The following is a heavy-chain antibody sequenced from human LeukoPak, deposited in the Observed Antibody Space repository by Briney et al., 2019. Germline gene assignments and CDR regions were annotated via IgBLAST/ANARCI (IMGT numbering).Heavy chain of an antibody. CDR3: ARGHDGVVGWFAP. J-gene: IGHJ5*02. V-gene: IGHV4-34*01. CDR2: INHSGST. D-gene: IGHD2-15*01. Sequence: GSLRLSCAASGFTFSSYSMNWVRQPPGKGLEWIGEINHSGSTNYNPSLKSRVTISVDTSKNQFSLKLSSVTAADTAVYYCARGHDGVVGWFAPWGRGTLVTVSS. CDR1: GFTFSSYS.